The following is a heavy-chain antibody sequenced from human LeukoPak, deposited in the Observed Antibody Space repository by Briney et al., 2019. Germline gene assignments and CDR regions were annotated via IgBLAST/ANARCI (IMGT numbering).Heavy chain of an antibody. Sequence: GGSLRLSCAASGFTFGSYAMSWFRQAPGKGLEWVSTISGSGGSTDYADSVKGRFTISRDNAKNTLYLQMNSLRAEDTAVYYCARRIGYSSGHSAVYYFDYWGQGTLVTVSS. CDR1: GFTFGSYA. D-gene: IGHD6-19*01. V-gene: IGHV3-23*01. CDR2: ISGSGGST. CDR3: ARRIGYSSGHSAVYYFDY. J-gene: IGHJ4*02.